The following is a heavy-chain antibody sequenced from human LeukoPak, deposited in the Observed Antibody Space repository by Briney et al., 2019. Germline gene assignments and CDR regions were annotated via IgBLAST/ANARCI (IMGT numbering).Heavy chain of an antibody. J-gene: IGHJ4*02. V-gene: IGHV3-23*01. D-gene: IGHD3-22*01. Sequence: SGGSLRLSCVASGFTFSIYAMSWVRQAPGKGLEWVSTISGSGGSTYYADSVRDRFTISRDNSKNTLYLQMNSLRAEDTAVYYCARGGHSSAFFDYWGQGTLVTVSS. CDR3: ARGGHSSAFFDY. CDR2: ISGSGGST. CDR1: GFTFSIYA.